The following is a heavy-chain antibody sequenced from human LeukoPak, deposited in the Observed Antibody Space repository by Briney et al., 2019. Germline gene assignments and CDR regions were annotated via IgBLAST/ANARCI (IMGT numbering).Heavy chain of an antibody. CDR1: GYRFTSYW. Sequence: GASLKISCKASGYRFTSYWIAWVRQMPGKGLEWMGIIYPGDSDARDSPSFQGQVTISADKSIRTAYLQWSSLKASDTAMYYCARRGGLNDAFDIWGQGTMVIVSS. V-gene: IGHV5-51*01. CDR2: IYPGDSDA. J-gene: IGHJ3*02. D-gene: IGHD3-16*01. CDR3: ARRGGLNDAFDI.